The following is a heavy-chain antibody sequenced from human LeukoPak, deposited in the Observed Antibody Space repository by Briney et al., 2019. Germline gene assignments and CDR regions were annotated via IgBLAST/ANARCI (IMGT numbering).Heavy chain of an antibody. V-gene: IGHV3-23*01. CDR3: AFPAHHWLVRGAFDI. J-gene: IGHJ3*02. Sequence: PGGSLRLSCAVSGFTVSGNYMNWVRQAPGKGLEWVSQISGTGDNSDYADSVKGRFTISRDNSKRTLYLQLNNLRVEDTAIYYCAFPAHHWLVRGAFDIWGQGTVVTVSS. CDR2: ISGTGDNS. CDR1: GFTVSGNY. D-gene: IGHD6-19*01.